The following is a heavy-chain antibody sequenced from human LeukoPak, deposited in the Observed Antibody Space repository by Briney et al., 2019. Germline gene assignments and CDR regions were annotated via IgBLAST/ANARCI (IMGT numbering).Heavy chain of an antibody. CDR3: ARTYCSSTSCYLYYYYYGMDV. V-gene: IGHV3-48*03. CDR2: ISSSGSTI. CDR1: GFTFSSYE. D-gene: IGHD2-2*01. Sequence: PGGSLRLSCAASGFTFSSYEMNWVRQAPGKGREWVSYISSSGSTIYYADSVKGRFTISRDNAKNSLYLQMNSLRAEDTAVYYCARTYCSSTSCYLYYYYYGMDVWGQGTTVTVSS. J-gene: IGHJ6*02.